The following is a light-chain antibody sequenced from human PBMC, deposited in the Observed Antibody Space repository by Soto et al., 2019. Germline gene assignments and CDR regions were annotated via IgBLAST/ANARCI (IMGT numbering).Light chain of an antibody. V-gene: IGLV1-51*01. Sequence: QSVLTQPPSVSAAPGQRVAISCSGSSSNIGNNYVSWYRRLPGTAPKLLIYDNNKRPSGIPDRFSGSKSGTSATLGITGLQAGDEADYYCATWDSSLNADWVFGGGTKLTVL. J-gene: IGLJ3*02. CDR2: DNN. CDR1: SSNIGNNY. CDR3: ATWDSSLNADWV.